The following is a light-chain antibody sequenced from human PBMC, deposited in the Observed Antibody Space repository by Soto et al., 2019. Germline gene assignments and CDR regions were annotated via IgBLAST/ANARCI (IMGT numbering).Light chain of an antibody. J-gene: IGKJ1*01. CDR3: QQYGSSPWT. CDR1: QSVSSSY. Sequence: EVVLTQSPGTLSLSQGERATLSCRASQSVSSSYLAWYQQKPGQAPRLLIYGASSRATGIPDRFSGSGSGTDFTITISRLEPEDFAVYYCQQYGSSPWTFGQGTKVEIK. V-gene: IGKV3-20*01. CDR2: GAS.